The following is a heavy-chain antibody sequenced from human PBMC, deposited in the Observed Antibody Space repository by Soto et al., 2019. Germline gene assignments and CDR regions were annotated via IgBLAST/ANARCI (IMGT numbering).Heavy chain of an antibody. V-gene: IGHV3-23*01. J-gene: IGHJ4*02. Sequence: PGGSLRLSCAASGITFRNYAMSWVRQAPGKGLEWVSSISCSGGSTYYADSVKGRFTISRDNSKNTLYLQMNSLRAEDTAVYYCAKDPEWELHKYYFDYWGQGTLVTVSS. CDR1: GITFRNYA. CDR3: AKDPEWELHKYYFDY. CDR2: ISCSGGST. D-gene: IGHD1-26*01.